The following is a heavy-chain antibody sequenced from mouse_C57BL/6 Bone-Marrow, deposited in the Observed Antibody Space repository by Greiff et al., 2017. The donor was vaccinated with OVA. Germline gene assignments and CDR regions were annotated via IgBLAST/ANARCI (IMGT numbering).Heavy chain of an antibody. V-gene: IGHV14-4*01. CDR1: GFNIKDDY. D-gene: IGHD1-1*02. Sequence: EVQLQQSGAELVRPGASVKLSCTASGFNIKDDYMHWVKQRPEQGLEWIGWIDPENGDTEYAPKFQGKATITADTSTNTAYLQRSSLTSEDAAVYCCTGGWWWFAYWGQGTLVTVTA. CDR3: TGGWWWFAY. CDR2: IDPENGDT. J-gene: IGHJ3*01.